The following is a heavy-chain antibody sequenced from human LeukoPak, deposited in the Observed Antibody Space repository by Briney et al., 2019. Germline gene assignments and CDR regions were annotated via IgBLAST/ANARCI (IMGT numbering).Heavy chain of an antibody. D-gene: IGHD3-10*01. CDR3: ARGAMVRGVLSLFDY. CDR1: GGSFSGYY. Sequence: SETLSLTCAVYGGSFSGYYWSWIRQPPGKGLEWIGEINHSGSTNYNPSLKSRVTISVDTSKNQFSLKLSSVTAADTAVYCCARGAMVRGVLSLFDYWGQGTLVTVSS. J-gene: IGHJ4*02. V-gene: IGHV4-34*01. CDR2: INHSGST.